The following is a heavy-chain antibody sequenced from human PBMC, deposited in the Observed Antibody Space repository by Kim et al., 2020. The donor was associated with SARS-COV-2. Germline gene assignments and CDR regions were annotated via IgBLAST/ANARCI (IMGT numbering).Heavy chain of an antibody. Sequence: GGSLRLSCAASGFTFSDYWMHWVRQGPGNGLVWVSRIYTSGTRRAYADSVTGRFTISRDNAKNTVYLQMNSLRADDTAVYYCARGDRVGYFLDYWGQGILVTVSS. D-gene: IGHD2-21*01. CDR3: ARGDRVGYFLDY. CDR2: IYTSGTRR. J-gene: IGHJ4*02. V-gene: IGHV3-74*01. CDR1: GFTFSDYW.